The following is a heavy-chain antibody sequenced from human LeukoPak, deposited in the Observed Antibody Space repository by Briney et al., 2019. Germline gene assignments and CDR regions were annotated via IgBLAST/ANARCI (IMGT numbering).Heavy chain of an antibody. Sequence: ASVKVSCKASDYTFTDYGISWVRQAPGQGLEWMGGIIPIFGTANYAQKFQGRVTITADKSTSTAYMELSSLRSEDTAVYYCATSRDNSGYDPSGYYFDYWGQGTLVTVSS. CDR2: IIPIFGTA. J-gene: IGHJ4*02. V-gene: IGHV1-69*06. CDR3: ATSRDNSGYDPSGYYFDY. CDR1: DYTFTDYG. D-gene: IGHD5-12*01.